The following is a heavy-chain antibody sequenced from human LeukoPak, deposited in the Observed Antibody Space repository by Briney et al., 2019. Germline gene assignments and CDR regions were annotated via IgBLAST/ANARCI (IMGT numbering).Heavy chain of an antibody. CDR1: GGSISSSSYY. Sequence: PSETLSLACTVSGGSISSSSYYWGWIRQPPGKGLEWIGSIYYSGSTYYNPSLKSRVTVSVDTSKNQFSLKLSSVTAADTAVYYCARWPQSDFDYWGQGTLVTVSS. D-gene: IGHD3-3*01. CDR2: IYYSGST. V-gene: IGHV4-39*01. J-gene: IGHJ4*02. CDR3: ARWPQSDFDY.